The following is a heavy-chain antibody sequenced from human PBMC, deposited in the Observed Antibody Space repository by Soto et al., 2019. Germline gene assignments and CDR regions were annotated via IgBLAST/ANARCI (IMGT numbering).Heavy chain of an antibody. J-gene: IGHJ4*02. CDR3: ARHYGDGYDYLDY. Sequence: QVQLQESGPGLVKPSETLSLTCTVSGWSISSYYWSWIRQPPGKGLEWIGYIYYRANPNYNPSLKRRVTLSQDTSKNQFSLKLSSVTAADPAVYYCARHYGDGYDYLDYWGQGTLVTVSS. D-gene: IGHD5-12*01. V-gene: IGHV4-59*08. CDR1: GWSISSYY. CDR2: IYYRANP.